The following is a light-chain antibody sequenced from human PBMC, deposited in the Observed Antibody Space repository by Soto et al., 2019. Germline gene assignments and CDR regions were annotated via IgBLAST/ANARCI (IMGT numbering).Light chain of an antibody. CDR1: SGDVGGHDY. CDR3: SSYTNINTVV. V-gene: IGLV2-14*03. Sequence: QSALTQVASVFGSPGQSITISCTGTSGDVGGHDYVSWYQQYPGKAPKLMIYNVNYRPSGVSNRFSGSKSGNTASLTISWLQADDEANYYCSSYTNINTVVFGGGTKVTVL. J-gene: IGLJ2*01. CDR2: NVN.